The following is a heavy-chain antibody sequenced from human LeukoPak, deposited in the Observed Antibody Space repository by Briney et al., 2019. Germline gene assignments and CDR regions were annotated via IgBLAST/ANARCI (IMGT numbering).Heavy chain of an antibody. V-gene: IGHV4-31*03. J-gene: IGHJ3*02. Sequence: PSETLSLTCTVSGGSISSGGYYWSWIRQHPGKGLEWIGYIYYSGSTYYNPSLKSRVTISVDTSKNQFSLKLSSVTAADTAVYYCASDYCDSSAPSAFDIWGQGTMVTVSS. CDR1: GGSISSGGYY. CDR2: IYYSGST. D-gene: IGHD3-22*01. CDR3: ASDYCDSSAPSAFDI.